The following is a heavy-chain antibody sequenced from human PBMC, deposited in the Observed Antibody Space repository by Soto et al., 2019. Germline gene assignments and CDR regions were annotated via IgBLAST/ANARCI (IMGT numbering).Heavy chain of an antibody. V-gene: IGHV5-51*01. CDR3: ARLPRDCNKTSCYYADH. CDR1: GYDFNTNW. CDR2: MYPGDSDT. J-gene: IGHJ4*02. D-gene: IGHD3-3*01. Sequence: GESLQISCRGSGYDFNTNWFGWVRQLPGRGLEWVGIMYPGDSDTRYNPSLQGHVTLSVDVTVSTAFLQWRSLETSDTGMYFCARLPRDCNKTSCYYADHWGRGTQVTVSS.